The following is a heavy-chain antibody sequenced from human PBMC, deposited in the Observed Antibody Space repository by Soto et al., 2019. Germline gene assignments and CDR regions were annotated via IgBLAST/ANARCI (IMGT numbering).Heavy chain of an antibody. CDR2: ITGSGGDT. V-gene: IGHV3-23*01. J-gene: IGHJ6*02. D-gene: IGHD3-10*01. Sequence: PGGSLRLSCAASGFTFSSFPMRWVRQAPGQGLEWVSTITGSGGDTYYADSVKGRFTISRDNSKNTLYLQMSSLRAEDTAVYYCARRGGTMVRIYGMDVWGQGTTVTVSS. CDR1: GFTFSSFP. CDR3: ARRGGTMVRIYGMDV.